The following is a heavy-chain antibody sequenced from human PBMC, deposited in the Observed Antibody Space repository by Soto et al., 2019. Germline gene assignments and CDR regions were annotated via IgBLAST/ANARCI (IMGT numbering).Heavy chain of an antibody. V-gene: IGHV4-39*07. J-gene: IGHJ6*02. CDR2: IYYSGST. CDR1: GGSISSSSYY. Sequence: SETLSLTCTISGGSISSSSYYWGWIRQPPGKGLEWIGSIYYSGSTYYNPSLKSRVTISVDTSKNQFSLKLSSVTAADTAVYYCARVSRIQLWFPYYYYGMDVWGQGTTVTVSS. D-gene: IGHD5-18*01. CDR3: ARVSRIQLWFPYYYYGMDV.